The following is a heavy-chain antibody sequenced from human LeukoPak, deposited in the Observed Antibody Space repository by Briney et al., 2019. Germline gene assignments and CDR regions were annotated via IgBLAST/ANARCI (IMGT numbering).Heavy chain of an antibody. CDR1: GYIFTRYG. CDR3: AIHASGSSAFDI. Sequence: ASVKVSCKAAGYIFTRYGLSWVRQAPGQGLECVGWINTNNGDTNYAQKLQDRVTMTTDTSTGTAYMELRSLRSDDAAVYYCAIHASGSSAFDIWGQGTMITVSS. D-gene: IGHD3-10*01. CDR2: INTNNGDT. V-gene: IGHV1-18*01. J-gene: IGHJ3*02.